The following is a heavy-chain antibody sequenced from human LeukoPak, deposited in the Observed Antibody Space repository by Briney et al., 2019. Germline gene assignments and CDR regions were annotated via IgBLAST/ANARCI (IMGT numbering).Heavy chain of an antibody. V-gene: IGHV3-9*01. CDR1: GFTFDDYA. CDR3: AKDIAGRKGHAFDI. Sequence: PGGSLRLSCAASGFTFDDYAMHWVRQAPGKGLEWVSGISWNSGSIGYADSVKGRFTISRDNAKNSLYLQMNSLRAEDTALYYCAKDIAGRKGHAFDIWGQGTMVTVSS. D-gene: IGHD2-15*01. J-gene: IGHJ3*02. CDR2: ISWNSGSI.